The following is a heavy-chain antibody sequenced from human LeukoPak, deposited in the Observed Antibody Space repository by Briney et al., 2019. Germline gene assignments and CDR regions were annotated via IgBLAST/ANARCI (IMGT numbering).Heavy chain of an antibody. J-gene: IGHJ6*02. CDR2: IIPIFGTA. CDR3: ASVYKHGMDV. V-gene: IGHV1-69*13. CDR1: GGTFSSYA. D-gene: IGHD5-24*01. Sequence: SVKVSCKASGGTFSSYAISWVRQAPGQGLEWMGGIIPIFGTANFAQKFQGRVTITADESTSTAYMELSSLRSEDTAVYYCASVYKHGMDVWGQGTTVIVSS.